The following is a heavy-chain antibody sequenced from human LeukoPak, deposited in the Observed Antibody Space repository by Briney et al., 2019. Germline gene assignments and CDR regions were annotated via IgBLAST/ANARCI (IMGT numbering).Heavy chain of an antibody. CDR3: SRFSDYYDSSGYYFDY. D-gene: IGHD3-22*01. CDR1: GGSISSYY. J-gene: IGHJ4*02. Sequence: SETLSLTCTVSGGSISSYYWSWIRQPAGKGLEWIWRIYTSGSTNYNPSLKSRVTMSVDTSKNQFSLKLSSVTAADTAVYYCSRFSDYYDSSGYYFDYWGQGTLVTVSP. V-gene: IGHV4-4*07. CDR2: IYTSGST.